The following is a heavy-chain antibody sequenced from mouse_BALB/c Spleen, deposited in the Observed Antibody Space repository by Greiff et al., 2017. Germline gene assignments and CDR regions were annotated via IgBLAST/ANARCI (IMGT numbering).Heavy chain of an antibody. CDR1: GFNIKDTY. D-gene: IGHD1-2*01. J-gene: IGHJ3*01. V-gene: IGHV14-3*02. Sequence: SGAELVKPGASVKLSCTASGFNIKDTYMHWVKQRPEQGLEWIGRIDPANGNTKYDPKFQGKATITADTSSNTAYLQLSSLTSEDTAVYYCAPIHYYGYGFAYWGQGTLVTVSA. CDR3: APIHYYGYGFAY. CDR2: IDPANGNT.